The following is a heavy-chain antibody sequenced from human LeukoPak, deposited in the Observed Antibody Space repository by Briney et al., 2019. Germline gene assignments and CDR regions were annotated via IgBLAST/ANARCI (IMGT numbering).Heavy chain of an antibody. CDR3: ARMVGWGARRYYYYYMDV. CDR1: GGSISSYY. V-gene: IGHV4-59*01. CDR2: IYYSGRT. J-gene: IGHJ6*03. D-gene: IGHD1-26*01. Sequence: PSETLSLTCTVSGGSISSYYWSWIRQPPGKGLEWIGYIYYSGRTNYNPSLKSRVNISVDTSKNQFSLKLSSVTAADTAVYYCARMVGWGARRYYYYYMDVWGKGTTVTISS.